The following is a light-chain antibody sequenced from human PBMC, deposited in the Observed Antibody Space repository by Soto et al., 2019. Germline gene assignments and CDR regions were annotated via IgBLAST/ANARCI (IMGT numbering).Light chain of an antibody. CDR3: CSYAGSYTHV. Sequence: VLTQPRSVSGSPGQSVTISCTGTSSDVGGYNYVSWYQQHPGKAPKLMIYDVSKRPSGVPDRFSGSKSGNTASLTISGLQAEDEADYYCCSYAGSYTHVFGTGTKVTVL. J-gene: IGLJ1*01. CDR1: SSDVGGYNY. CDR2: DVS. V-gene: IGLV2-11*01.